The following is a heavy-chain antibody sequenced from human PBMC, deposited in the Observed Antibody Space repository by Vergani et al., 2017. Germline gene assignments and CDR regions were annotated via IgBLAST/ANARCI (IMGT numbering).Heavy chain of an antibody. CDR2: IWYDGSNK. V-gene: IGHV3-33*06. D-gene: IGHD6-6*01. J-gene: IGHJ1*01. CDR1: GFTFSSYG. CDR3: AKSSDYITSSGLHS. Sequence: QVQLVESGGGVVQPGRSLRLSCAASGFTFSSYGMHWVRQAPGKGLEWGAVIWYDGSNKYYADSVKGRLTISRDNSKNTLYLQMNSLRAEDTAVYYCAKSSDYITSSGLHSWGQGTLVTVSS.